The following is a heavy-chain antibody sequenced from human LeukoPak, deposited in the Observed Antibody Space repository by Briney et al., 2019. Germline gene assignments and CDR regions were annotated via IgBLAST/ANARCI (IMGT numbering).Heavy chain of an antibody. CDR2: ISGGGGIT. CDR1: GFTFSSYA. V-gene: IGHV3-23*01. J-gene: IGHJ4*02. D-gene: IGHD3-3*01. CDR3: AKDADDFWSGYNYDY. Sequence: WASLRLSCAASGFTFSSYAMSWVRQAPGQGLEWVSAISGGGGITYYADSVKGRFTISRDNSKNTLYLQMNSLRAEDTALYYCAKDADDFWSGYNYDYWGQGTLVTVSS.